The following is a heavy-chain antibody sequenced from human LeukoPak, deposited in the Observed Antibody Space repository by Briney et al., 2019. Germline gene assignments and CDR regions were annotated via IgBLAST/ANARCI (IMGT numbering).Heavy chain of an antibody. CDR3: ARDVVVVPAAIHYGMDV. D-gene: IGHD2-2*01. V-gene: IGHV4-34*01. CDR2: INHSGRT. J-gene: IGHJ6*02. Sequence: SETLSLACAVYGGSFSDYFWGWIRQPPGKGLEWIGEINHSGRTYYNPSLKSRVTISVDTSKNQLSLNLSSVTAADTAVYYCARDVVVVPAAIHYGMDVWGQGTTVTVSS. CDR1: GGSFSDYF.